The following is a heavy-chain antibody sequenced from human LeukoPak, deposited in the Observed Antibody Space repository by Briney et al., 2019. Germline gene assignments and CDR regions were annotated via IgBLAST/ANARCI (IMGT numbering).Heavy chain of an antibody. V-gene: IGHV4-4*09. CDR1: GDSINIEY. D-gene: IGHD2-21*02. CDR3: ATLRGASTAVFDS. CDR2: IHHSGSGT. Sequence: PSETLSLTCTVSGDSINIEYWSWIRQPPGKGLEWVGYIHHSGSGTNYSPPLKSRLTISVDTSKRQISLKLSSVTAADTALYYCATLRGASTAVFDSWGQGILVTVSS. J-gene: IGHJ4*02.